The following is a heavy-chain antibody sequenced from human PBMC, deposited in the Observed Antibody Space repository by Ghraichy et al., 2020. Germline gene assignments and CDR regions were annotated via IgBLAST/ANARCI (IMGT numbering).Heavy chain of an antibody. CDR1: LFTFSDYY. J-gene: IGHJ4*02. CDR2: ISDSGSDI. CDR3: ARMSKFTAGTFDY. V-gene: IGHV3-11*01. Sequence: LNISCAASLFTFSDYYMSWIRQAPGEGLEWVSYISDSGSDIYYADSVKGRFTMSRDNAKNPLFLQLNSLRAEDTAVYYCARMSKFTAGTFDYWGQGTLVTVSS. D-gene: IGHD6-13*01.